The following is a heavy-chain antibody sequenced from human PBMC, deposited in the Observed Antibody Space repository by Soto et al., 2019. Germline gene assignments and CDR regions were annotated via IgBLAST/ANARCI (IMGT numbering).Heavy chain of an antibody. CDR1: GFTFRSYA. V-gene: IGHV3-23*01. J-gene: IGHJ6*02. CDR3: AKGRSYYYYYGVDV. CDR2: IIDSGGST. Sequence: SGFTFRSYAMSWVRQAPGKGLEWVSDIIDSGGSTYYADSVKGRFTISRDNSKSTLYLQMNSLRAEDTALYYCAKGRSYYYYYGVDVWGQGTTVTVSS.